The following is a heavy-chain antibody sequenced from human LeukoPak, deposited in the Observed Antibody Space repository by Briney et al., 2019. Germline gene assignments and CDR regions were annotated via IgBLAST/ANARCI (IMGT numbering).Heavy chain of an antibody. Sequence: SETLSLTCTVSGGAISSYYWSWIRQPPGKGLEWIGYIYYSGTTNYNPSLKSRVTISVDTSKNQFSLKLSSVTAADTAVYYCARGVYIAAAQYGYWGQGTLVTVSS. CDR2: IYYSGTT. V-gene: IGHV4-59*01. CDR1: GGAISSYY. D-gene: IGHD6-13*01. CDR3: ARGVYIAAAQYGY. J-gene: IGHJ4*02.